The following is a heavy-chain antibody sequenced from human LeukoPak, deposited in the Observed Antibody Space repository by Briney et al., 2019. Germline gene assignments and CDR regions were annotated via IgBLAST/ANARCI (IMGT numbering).Heavy chain of an antibody. D-gene: IGHD3-10*01. V-gene: IGHV4-34*01. CDR1: GVSFSGYY. CDR3: ARGLYYYGSGSYYQE. J-gene: IGHJ4*02. Sequence: TSETLSLTCAVYGVSFSGYYWSWIRQPPGKGLEWVGEINHSGSTNYNPSLKSRVTISVDTPKNQFSLQLSSVTAADTAVYYCARGLYYYGSGSYYQEWGQGTLVTVSS. CDR2: INHSGST.